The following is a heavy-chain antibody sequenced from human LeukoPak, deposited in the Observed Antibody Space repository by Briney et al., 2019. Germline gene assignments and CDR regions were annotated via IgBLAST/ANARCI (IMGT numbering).Heavy chain of an antibody. D-gene: IGHD1-26*01. CDR1: GFTFSSYG. CDR2: ISYDGRNK. Sequence: PGRSLRLSCAASGFTFSSYGMHWVRQAPGKGLEWVAVISYDGRNKYYADSVKGRFTISRDNSQNTLYLQMNSVRPEDTAVYFCAKDRPLQWDLPKAGILDIWGQGTMVTVSS. CDR3: AKDRPLQWDLPKAGILDI. V-gene: IGHV3-30*18. J-gene: IGHJ3*02.